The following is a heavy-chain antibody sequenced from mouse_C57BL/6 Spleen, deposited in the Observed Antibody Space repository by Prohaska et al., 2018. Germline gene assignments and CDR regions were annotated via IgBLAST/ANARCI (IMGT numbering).Heavy chain of an antibody. CDR3: TAHADAY. CDR2: IRLKSDNYAT. J-gene: IGHJ3*01. Sequence: EVKLEESGGGLVQPGGSMKLSCVASGFTFSNYWMNWVRQSPEKGLEWVAQIRLKSDNYATHYAESVKWRFIISRDGAKSGVYLQMNNVRAGDTGIYYCTAHADAYWGQGTLVTVSA. CDR1: GFTFSNYW. V-gene: IGHV6-3*01.